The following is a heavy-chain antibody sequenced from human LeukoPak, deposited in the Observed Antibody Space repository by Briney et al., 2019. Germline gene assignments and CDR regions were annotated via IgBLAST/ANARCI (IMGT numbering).Heavy chain of an antibody. D-gene: IGHD3-10*01. CDR1: GGSFSGYY. V-gene: IGHV4-34*01. CDR2: INHSGST. Sequence: SETLSLTCAVYGGSFSGYYWSWIRQPPGKGLEWIGEINHSGSTNYNLSLKSRVTISVDTSKNQFSLKLSSVTAADTAVYYCARAPSGGSGVDYWGQGTLVTVSS. CDR3: ARAPSGGSGVDY. J-gene: IGHJ4*02.